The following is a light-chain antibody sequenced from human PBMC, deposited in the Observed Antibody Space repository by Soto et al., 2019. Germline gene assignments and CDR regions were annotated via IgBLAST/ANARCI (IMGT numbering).Light chain of an antibody. V-gene: IGLV2-23*03. J-gene: IGLJ2*01. Sequence: QSALTQPASVSGSPGQSITVSCTGTSNDVGSYNLVSWYQQHPDRAPKLMIYEGSKRPSGVSDRFSGSKSDNTASLTISGLQAEDEADYYCCSYASSSTFVFGGGTQLTV. CDR3: CSYASSSTFV. CDR2: EGS. CDR1: SNDVGSYNL.